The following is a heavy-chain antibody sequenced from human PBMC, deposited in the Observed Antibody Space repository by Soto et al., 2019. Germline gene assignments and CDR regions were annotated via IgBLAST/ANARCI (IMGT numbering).Heavy chain of an antibody. CDR3: ARSPRSSPYFDY. J-gene: IGHJ4*02. V-gene: IGHV5-51*01. CDR1: GYTFSNFW. Sequence: GESLKISCQSSGYTFSNFWIGWVRQLPGKGIEWMGIIYPGDHETRYSPSLHGKVTISADRSINTAYLQWNSLEASDTAFYFCARSPRSSPYFDYWGQGALVTVSS. D-gene: IGHD6-13*01. CDR2: IYPGDHET.